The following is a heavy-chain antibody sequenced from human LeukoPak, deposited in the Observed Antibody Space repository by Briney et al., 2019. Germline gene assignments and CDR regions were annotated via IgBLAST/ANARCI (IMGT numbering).Heavy chain of an antibody. D-gene: IGHD3-10*01. CDR2: ISASNGNT. V-gene: IGHV1-18*01. J-gene: IGHJ3*01. CDR3: ARNYYGSRSSDAFDV. Sequence: ASVKVSCKASGYTFTNYGITWMRQTPGQGLGWMGWISASNGNTNYAQRFQGRITMTTDTSTSTVYMELRSLTSDDTAVYYCARNYYGSRSSDAFDVWGQGASVVVSS. CDR1: GYTFTNYG.